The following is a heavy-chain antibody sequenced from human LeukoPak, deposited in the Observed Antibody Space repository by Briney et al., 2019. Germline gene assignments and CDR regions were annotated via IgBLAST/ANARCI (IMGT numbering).Heavy chain of an antibody. CDR1: GFSFNTYW. CDR2: IKQDGSEK. CDR3: ASGYSSGPVY. Sequence: GGSLRPSCAVSGFSFNTYWMAWVRQAPGKGLEWVANIKQDGSEKYYVDSVKGRFTISRDNAKNSLYLQMNSLRAEDTAVYYCASGYSSGPVYWGQGNLVTVSS. J-gene: IGHJ4*02. V-gene: IGHV3-7*01. D-gene: IGHD6-19*01.